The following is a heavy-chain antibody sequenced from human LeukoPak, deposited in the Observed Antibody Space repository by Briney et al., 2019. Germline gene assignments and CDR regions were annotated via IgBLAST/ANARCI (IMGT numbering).Heavy chain of an antibody. V-gene: IGHV3-21*01. CDR1: GFTFSSYS. J-gene: IGHJ4*02. CDR3: ARDYDFWSGRNYYFDY. D-gene: IGHD3-3*01. CDR2: ISSSSSYI. Sequence: GSLRLSCAASGFTFSSYSMNWVRQAPGKGLEWVSSISSSSSYIYYADSVKGRFTISRDNAKNSLYLQMNSLRAEDTAVYCCARDYDFWSGRNYYFDYWGQGTLVTVSS.